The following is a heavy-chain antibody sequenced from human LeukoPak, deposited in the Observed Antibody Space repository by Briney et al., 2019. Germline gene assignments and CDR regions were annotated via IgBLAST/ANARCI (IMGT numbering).Heavy chain of an antibody. Sequence: PGRSLRLSCAASGFTFTNYALHWVRQAPGKGLEWVAVISYDGTNKYYADSVKGRFTISRDNSKNTLYLQMNSLRAEDTAVYYCAKDWDTYYDTDAFDIWGQGTMVTVSS. D-gene: IGHD3-9*01. CDR1: GFTFTNYA. J-gene: IGHJ3*02. CDR3: AKDWDTYYDTDAFDI. CDR2: ISYDGTNK. V-gene: IGHV3-30-3*01.